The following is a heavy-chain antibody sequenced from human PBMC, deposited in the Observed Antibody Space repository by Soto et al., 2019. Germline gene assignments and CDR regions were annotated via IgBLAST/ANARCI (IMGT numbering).Heavy chain of an antibody. CDR1: GFTFSSYA. D-gene: IGHD3-3*01. V-gene: IGHV3-23*01. Sequence: PGGSLRLSXAASGFTFSSYAMSWVRQAPGKGLEWVSAISGSGGSTYYADSVKGRFTISRDNSKNTLYLQMNSLRAEDTAVYYCAKAGLTIFGVAPYDAFDIWGQGTMVTVSS. CDR2: ISGSGGST. J-gene: IGHJ3*02. CDR3: AKAGLTIFGVAPYDAFDI.